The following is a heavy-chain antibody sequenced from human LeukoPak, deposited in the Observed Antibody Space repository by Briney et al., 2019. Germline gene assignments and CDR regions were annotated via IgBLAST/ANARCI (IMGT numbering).Heavy chain of an antibody. Sequence: PSETLSLTCAVYGGSFSGYYWRWIRQPPGKGLEWLGEINHSGSTNYNPSLKSRVTISVDTSKNQFSLKLSSVTAADTVVYYCASDIVVVPAAMGSYYYYGMDVWGQGTTVTVSS. J-gene: IGHJ6*02. CDR3: ASDIVVVPAAMGSYYYYGMDV. V-gene: IGHV4-34*01. CDR1: GGSFSGYY. CDR2: INHSGST. D-gene: IGHD2-2*01.